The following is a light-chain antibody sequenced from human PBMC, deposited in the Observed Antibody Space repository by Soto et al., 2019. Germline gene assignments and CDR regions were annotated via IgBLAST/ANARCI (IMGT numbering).Light chain of an antibody. Sequence: DIQLTQPPSFLAASSGVRVTITCGASQVISSYLAWYQQKPGRAPKLLIYAASTLQSGVPSRFSGSGSGTEFTLTITSLQPEDFATYYCQQLNSLPITFGQGTRLEIK. CDR3: QQLNSLPIT. V-gene: IGKV1-9*01. CDR2: AAS. J-gene: IGKJ5*01. CDR1: QVISSY.